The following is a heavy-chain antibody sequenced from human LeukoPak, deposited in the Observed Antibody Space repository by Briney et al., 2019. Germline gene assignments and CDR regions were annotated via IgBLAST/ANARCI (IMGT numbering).Heavy chain of an antibody. CDR3: ARDYGRGAFDP. V-gene: IGHV4-30-2*01. J-gene: IGHJ5*02. D-gene: IGHD3-16*01. CDR1: GCSISSGGYS. CDR2: IYHSGNT. Sequence: KPSETLSLTCAVSGCSISSGGYSWSWLRQPPGKGLEWIVYIYHSGNTYYNPSLKSPITIAVDRSRNQFSLKLSSVTAADTAVYYCARDYGRGAFDPWGQGTLVTAST.